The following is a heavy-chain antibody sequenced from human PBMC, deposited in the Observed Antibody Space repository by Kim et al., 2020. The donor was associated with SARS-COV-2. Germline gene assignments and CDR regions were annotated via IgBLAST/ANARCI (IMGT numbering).Heavy chain of an antibody. CDR1: GFTFSSYG. Sequence: GGSLRLSCAASGFTFSSYGMHWVRQAPGKGLEWVAVIWYDGSNKYYADYVKGRFTISRDNSKTTLYLQMNSLRAEDTAVYYCARDLLVGATSYGMDVWGQGTTVTVSS. V-gene: IGHV3-33*01. J-gene: IGHJ6*02. D-gene: IGHD1-26*01. CDR2: IWYDGSNK. CDR3: ARDLLVGATSYGMDV.